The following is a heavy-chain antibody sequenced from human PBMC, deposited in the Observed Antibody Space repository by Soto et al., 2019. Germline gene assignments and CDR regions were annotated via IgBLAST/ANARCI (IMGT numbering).Heavy chain of an antibody. CDR1: GGSFSGYY. D-gene: IGHD3-10*01. Sequence: QVQLQQWGAGLLKPSETLSLTCAVYGGSFSGYYWSWIRQPPGKGLEWIGEINHSGSTNYNPSLKSRVTISVDTSKNQFSLKLSSVTAADTAVYYCVRARNPMVRGVPNWFDPWGQGTLVTVSS. CDR2: INHSGST. J-gene: IGHJ5*02. V-gene: IGHV4-34*01. CDR3: VRARNPMVRGVPNWFDP.